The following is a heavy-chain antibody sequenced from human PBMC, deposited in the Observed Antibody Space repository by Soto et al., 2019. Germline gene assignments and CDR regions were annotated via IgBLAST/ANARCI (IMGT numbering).Heavy chain of an antibody. CDR1: GGTFSSYT. D-gene: IGHD2-15*01. CDR3: AGGYCSGGSCYNWFDP. CDR2: IIPILGIA. V-gene: IGHV1-69*02. J-gene: IGHJ5*02. Sequence: SVKVSCKASGGTFSSYTMSWVRQAPGQGLEWMGRIIPILGIANYAQKFQGRVTITADKSTSTAYMELSSLRSEDTAVYYCAGGYCSGGSCYNWFDPWGQGTLVTVSS.